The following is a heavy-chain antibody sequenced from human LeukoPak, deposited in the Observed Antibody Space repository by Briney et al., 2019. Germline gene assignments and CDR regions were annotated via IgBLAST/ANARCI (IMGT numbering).Heavy chain of an antibody. D-gene: IGHD4-17*01. Sequence: SETLPLTCAVYGGSFSGYYWSWIRQPPGKGLEWIGEINHSGSTNYNPSLKSRVTISVDTSKNQFSLKLSSVTAADTAVYYCARSYGDYALGWFDPWGQGTLVTVSS. CDR2: INHSGST. CDR3: ARSYGDYALGWFDP. V-gene: IGHV4-34*01. J-gene: IGHJ5*02. CDR1: GGSFSGYY.